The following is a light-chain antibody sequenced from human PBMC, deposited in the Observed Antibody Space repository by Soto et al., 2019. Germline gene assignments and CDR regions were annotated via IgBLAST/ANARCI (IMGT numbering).Light chain of an antibody. CDR2: QVS. Sequence: DAVLTQSPLSLPVTLGQPAAISCRSSQSLVYSNGNAYLIWFQQRPGQSPRRLIYQVSTRDAGVPDRFSGSGSGTYFTLTISRVEAEDVVFYYCMQGTDWPWTFGQGTKVEIK. CDR1: QSLVYSNGNAY. J-gene: IGKJ1*01. V-gene: IGKV2-30*01. CDR3: MQGTDWPWT.